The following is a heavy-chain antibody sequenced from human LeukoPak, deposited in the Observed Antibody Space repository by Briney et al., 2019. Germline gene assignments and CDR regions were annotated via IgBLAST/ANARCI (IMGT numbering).Heavy chain of an antibody. CDR3: ARHDSTGYYH. J-gene: IGHJ5*02. CDR1: GGSISPYY. V-gene: IGHV4-59*01. CDR2: IYYSGST. D-gene: IGHD3-22*01. Sequence: SETLSLTCTVSGGSISPYYWSWIRLPPGKGPEWIGYIYYSGSTNYNPSLKSRVTMSVDTSKNQFSLRLGSVTAADTAVYYCARHDSTGYYHWGQGTLVTVSS.